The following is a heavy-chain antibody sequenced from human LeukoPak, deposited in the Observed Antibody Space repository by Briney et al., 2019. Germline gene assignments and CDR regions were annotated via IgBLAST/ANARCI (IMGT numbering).Heavy chain of an antibody. J-gene: IGHJ4*02. Sequence: GGSLRLSCAASGFTFSSYGMHWVRQAPGKGLEWVAFIRYDGSNKYYADSVKGRFTISRDNSKNTLYLQMNSLRAEDTAVYYCAKDLGRYSSGWYAGYWGQGTLVTVSS. CDR1: GFTFSSYG. V-gene: IGHV3-30*02. CDR2: IRYDGSNK. D-gene: IGHD6-19*01. CDR3: AKDLGRYSSGWYAGY.